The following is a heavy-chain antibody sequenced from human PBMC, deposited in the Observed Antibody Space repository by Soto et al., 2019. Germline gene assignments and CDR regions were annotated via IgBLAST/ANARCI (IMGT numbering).Heavy chain of an antibody. Sequence: GGSLRLSCAASGFTFSSYAMHWVRQAPGKGLEWVAVISYDGSNKYYADSVKGRFTISRDNSKNTLYLQMNSLRAEDTAVCYCARGWGGYYYDSSGYHLGAFDIWGQGTMVTVSS. J-gene: IGHJ3*02. CDR3: ARGWGGYYYDSSGYHLGAFDI. V-gene: IGHV3-30-3*01. CDR1: GFTFSSYA. D-gene: IGHD3-22*01. CDR2: ISYDGSNK.